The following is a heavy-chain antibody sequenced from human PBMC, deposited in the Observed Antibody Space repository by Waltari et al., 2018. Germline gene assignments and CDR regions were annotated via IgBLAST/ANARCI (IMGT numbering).Heavy chain of an antibody. CDR3: ARVGPTVTTGY. J-gene: IGHJ4*02. CDR1: GFTFSSYS. V-gene: IGHV3-21*01. D-gene: IGHD4-17*01. CDR2: ISSSSSYI. Sequence: EVQLVESGGGLVKPGGSLRLSCAASGFTFSSYSMNWVRQAPGKGLEWVSSISSSSSYIYYADSVKGRFTISRDNAKNSLYLRMNSLRAEDTAVYYCARVGPTVTTGYWGQGTLVTVSS.